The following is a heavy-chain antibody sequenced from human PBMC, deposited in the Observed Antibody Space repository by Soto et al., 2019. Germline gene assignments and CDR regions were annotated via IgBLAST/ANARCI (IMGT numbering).Heavy chain of an antibody. CDR1: GFTFSDRY. D-gene: IGHD3-22*01. J-gene: IGHJ4*02. Sequence: GGSLRLSCAASGFTFSDRYMDWVRQAPGKGLEWVGRTRNKANSYTTEYAASVKGRFTISRDDSKNSLYLQMNSLKTEDTAVYYCASRSSGSFDYWGQGTLVTVSS. CDR3: ASRSSGSFDY. V-gene: IGHV3-72*01. CDR2: TRNKANSYTT.